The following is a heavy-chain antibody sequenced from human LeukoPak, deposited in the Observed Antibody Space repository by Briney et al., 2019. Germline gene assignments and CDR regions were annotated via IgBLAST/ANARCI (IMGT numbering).Heavy chain of an antibody. CDR3: ARDLRPQSERDYFDY. J-gene: IGHJ4*02. CDR2: INPSGGST. CDR1: GYTFTSYY. V-gene: IGHV1-46*01. Sequence: VASVKVSCKASGYTFTSYYMHWVRQAPGQGLEWMGIINPSGGSTSYAQKFQGRVTMTRDTSTSTVYIELSSLRSEDTAVYYCARDLRPQSERDYFDYWGQGTLVTVSS.